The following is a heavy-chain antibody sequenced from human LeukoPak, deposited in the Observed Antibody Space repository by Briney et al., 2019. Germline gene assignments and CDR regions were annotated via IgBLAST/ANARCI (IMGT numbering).Heavy chain of an antibody. J-gene: IGHJ4*02. Sequence: GASVKVSCKASGYTFTSYGISWVRQAPGQGLEWMGWISAYNGNTNYAQKLQGRVTMTTDTSTSTAYMELRSLRSDDTAVYYCARVNRAGYGILIAVAGVFDYWGQGTLVTVSS. CDR2: ISAYNGNT. CDR1: GYTFTSYG. D-gene: IGHD6-19*01. V-gene: IGHV1-18*01. CDR3: ARVNRAGYGILIAVAGVFDY.